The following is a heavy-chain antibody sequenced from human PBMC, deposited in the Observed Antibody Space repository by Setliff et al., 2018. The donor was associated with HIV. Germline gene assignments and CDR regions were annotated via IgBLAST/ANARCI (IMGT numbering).Heavy chain of an antibody. D-gene: IGHD2-2*01. V-gene: IGHV1-2*02. CDR2: VNPNSGDA. J-gene: IGHJ4*02. Sequence: ASVKVSCKASGYTFTGHYLHWVRQAPGQGLEWLGWVNPNSGDAIYAQNFQGRVTMTRDTSINAAYMELRGLRSDDTAVYYRARRAYCSSTTCFDFWGQGTLVTVSS. CDR3: ARRAYCSSTTCFDF. CDR1: GYTFTGHY.